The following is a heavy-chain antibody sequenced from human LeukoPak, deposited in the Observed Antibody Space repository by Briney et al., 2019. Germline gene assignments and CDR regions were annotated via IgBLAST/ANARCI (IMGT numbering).Heavy chain of an antibody. J-gene: IGHJ4*02. CDR3: ARHHLVVVPAAIISLFDY. D-gene: IGHD2-2*02. V-gene: IGHV4-59*08. Sequence: SETLSLTCTVSGGSISSYYWSCIRQPPGKGLEWIGYIYYSGSTNYNPSLKSRVTISVDTSKNQFSLKLSSVTAADTAVYYCARHHLVVVPAAIISLFDYWGQGTLVTVSS. CDR1: GGSISSYY. CDR2: IYYSGST.